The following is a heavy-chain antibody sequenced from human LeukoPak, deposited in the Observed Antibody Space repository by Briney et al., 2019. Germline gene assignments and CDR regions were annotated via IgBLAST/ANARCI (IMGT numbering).Heavy chain of an antibody. V-gene: IGHV3-23*01. Sequence: GGSLRLSCAASGFTFTSYSMSWVRQAPGKGLEWVSGTSDRGDYTYYADSVKGRFTISRDNAKNSLYLQMNSLRGEDAALYYCAVLHYYAMDVWGQGTTVTVSS. CDR3: AVLHYYAMDV. CDR2: TSDRGDYT. D-gene: IGHD2-8*01. J-gene: IGHJ6*02. CDR1: GFTFTSYS.